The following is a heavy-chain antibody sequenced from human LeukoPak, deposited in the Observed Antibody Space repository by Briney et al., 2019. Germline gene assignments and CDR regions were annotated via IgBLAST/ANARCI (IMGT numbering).Heavy chain of an antibody. CDR3: ARDFNCSGGSCYSALFDY. D-gene: IGHD2-15*01. CDR2: ISSSGSTI. Sequence: PGGSLRLSCAASGFTFSDYYMSWIRQAPGKGLEWVSYISSSGSTIYYADSVKGRSTISRDNAKNSLYLQMNSLRAEDTAVYYCARDFNCSGGSCYSALFDYWGQGTLVTVSS. CDR1: GFTFSDYY. J-gene: IGHJ4*02. V-gene: IGHV3-11*01.